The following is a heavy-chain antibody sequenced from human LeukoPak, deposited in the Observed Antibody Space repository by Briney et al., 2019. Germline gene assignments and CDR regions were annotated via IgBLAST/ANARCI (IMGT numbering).Heavy chain of an antibody. Sequence: GGSLRLSCEASGFTSFNFPMNWVRKAPGKGLEWVSHIRSDGTITYADSVKGRFTISRDDAKTSVYLQMNSLRDEDTAMYHCARDNIWAFDIWGQGTMVTVSS. J-gene: IGHJ3*02. CDR2: IRSDGTI. CDR1: GFTSFNFP. V-gene: IGHV3-69-1*01. CDR3: ARDNIWAFDI. D-gene: IGHD2/OR15-2a*01.